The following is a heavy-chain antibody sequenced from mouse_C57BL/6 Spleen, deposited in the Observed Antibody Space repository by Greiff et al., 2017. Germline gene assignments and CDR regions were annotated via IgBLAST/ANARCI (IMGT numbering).Heavy chain of an antibody. CDR3: AKGGSCYAMDY. V-gene: IGHV3-1*01. J-gene: IGHJ4*01. Sequence: EVQLQQSGPGMVKPSQSLSLTCTVTGYSITSGYDWHWIRHFPGNKLEWMGYISYSGSTNYNPSLKSRISITHDTSKNHFFLKLNSVTTKDTAAYYCAKGGSCYAMDYWGQGTSVTVSS. D-gene: IGHD1-3*01. CDR1: GYSITSGYD. CDR2: ISYSGST.